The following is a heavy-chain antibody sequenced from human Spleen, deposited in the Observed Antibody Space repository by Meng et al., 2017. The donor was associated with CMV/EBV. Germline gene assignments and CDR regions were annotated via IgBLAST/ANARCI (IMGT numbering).Heavy chain of an antibody. J-gene: IGHJ4*02. Sequence: ASVKVSCKASGYTFTGYYMHWVRQAPGQGLEWMGWINPNSGGTNYAQKFQGRVTMTRDTSISTAYMELSRLRSDDTAVSYCARGSGSYYMAPTVWGQGTLVTVSS. CDR3: ARGSGSYYMAPTV. CDR1: GYTFTGYY. V-gene: IGHV1-2*02. D-gene: IGHD1-26*01. CDR2: INPNSGGT.